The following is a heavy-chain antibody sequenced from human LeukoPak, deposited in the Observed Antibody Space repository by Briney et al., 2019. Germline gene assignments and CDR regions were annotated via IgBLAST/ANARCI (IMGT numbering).Heavy chain of an antibody. J-gene: IGHJ4*02. CDR2: IYYSGST. CDR1: GGSFSGYY. CDR3: ARAPYDILTGYFLFDS. V-gene: IGHV4-59*06. Sequence: SETLSLTCSVNGGSFSGYYWSWIRQHPGKGLEWIGYIYYSGSTYYNPSLKSRVTISVDTSKNQFSLNLYSVTAADTAVYYCARAPYDILTGYFLFDSWGQGTLITVSS. D-gene: IGHD3-9*01.